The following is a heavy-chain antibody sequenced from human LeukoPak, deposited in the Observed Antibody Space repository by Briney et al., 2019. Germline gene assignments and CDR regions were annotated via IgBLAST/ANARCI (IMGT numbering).Heavy chain of an antibody. CDR2: IYYSGST. J-gene: IGHJ4*02. CDR3: ARSRGAVGPGYFDY. Sequence: SETLSLTCTVSGGSISSYYWSWIRQPPGKGLEWIGYIYYSGSTNYNPSLKSRVTISVDTSKNQFSLKLSSVTAADTAVYYCARSRGAVGPGYFDYWGQGTLATVSS. D-gene: IGHD1-26*01. V-gene: IGHV4-59*01. CDR1: GGSISSYY.